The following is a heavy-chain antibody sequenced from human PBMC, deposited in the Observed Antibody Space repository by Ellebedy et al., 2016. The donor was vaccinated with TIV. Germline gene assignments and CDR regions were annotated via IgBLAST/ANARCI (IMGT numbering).Heavy chain of an antibody. V-gene: IGHV1-2*02. D-gene: IGHD2-21*01. CDR2: IHPNIGDT. J-gene: IGHJ6*02. Sequence: AASVKVSCKASGYTFRGYYIEWVRQAPGQRPEWMGWIHPNIGDTKYAQKFQGRVTMTRDTSISTAYMELSNLRSDDSAVYYCARGRVDCGRATCPPYYYYYGLDVWGQGTTVTVAS. CDR3: ARGRVDCGRATCPPYYYYYGLDV. CDR1: GYTFRGYY.